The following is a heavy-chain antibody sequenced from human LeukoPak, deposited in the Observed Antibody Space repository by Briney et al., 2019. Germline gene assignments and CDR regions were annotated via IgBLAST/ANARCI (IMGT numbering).Heavy chain of an antibody. D-gene: IGHD3-22*01. Sequence: GASVKVSCKASGYTFTSYDINWVRQATGQGLEWMGWMNPNSGNTGYAQKFQGRVTMTRNTSISTAYMELSSLRSEDTAVYYCARGRPSYYYDSSGYRDRGWFDPWGQGTLVTVSS. CDR1: GYTFTSYD. CDR2: MNPNSGNT. V-gene: IGHV1-8*01. CDR3: ARGRPSYYYDSSGYRDRGWFDP. J-gene: IGHJ5*02.